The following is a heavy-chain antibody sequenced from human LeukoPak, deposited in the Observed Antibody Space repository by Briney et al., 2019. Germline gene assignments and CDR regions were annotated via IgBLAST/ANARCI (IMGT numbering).Heavy chain of an antibody. Sequence: SGTLSLTCAVSGGSISSSNWWSWVRQPPGKGLEWIGEIYHSGSTNYNPSLKSRVTISVDKSKNQFSLKLSSVTAADTAVYYCARGSSSWHKGDAFDIWGQGTMVTVSS. J-gene: IGHJ3*02. D-gene: IGHD6-13*01. CDR3: ARGSSSWHKGDAFDI. CDR1: GGSISSSNW. V-gene: IGHV4-4*02. CDR2: IYHSGST.